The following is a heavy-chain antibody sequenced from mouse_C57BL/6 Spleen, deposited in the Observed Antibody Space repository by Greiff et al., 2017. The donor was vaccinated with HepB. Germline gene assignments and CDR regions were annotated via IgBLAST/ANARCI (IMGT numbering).Heavy chain of an antibody. J-gene: IGHJ4*01. V-gene: IGHV1-72*01. CDR3: ARYVYYDYSYYYAMDY. D-gene: IGHD2-4*01. CDR1: GYTFTSYW. CDR2: IDPNSGGT. Sequence: QVQLQQPGAELVKPGASVKLSCKASGYTFTSYWMHWVKQRPGRGLEWIGRIDPNSGGTKYNEKFKSKATLTVDKPSSTAYMQLSSLISEDSAVYYCARYVYYDYSYYYAMDYWGQGTSVTVSA.